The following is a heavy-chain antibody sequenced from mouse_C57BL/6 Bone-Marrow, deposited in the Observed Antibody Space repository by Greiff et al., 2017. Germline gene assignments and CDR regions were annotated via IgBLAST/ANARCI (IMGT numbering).Heavy chain of an antibody. CDR2: IYPSDSET. J-gene: IGHJ4*01. Sequence: VQLQQPGAELVRPGSSVKLSCKASGYTFTSYWMDWVKQRPGQGLEWIGNIYPSDSETHYNQKFKDKATLTVDKSSSTAYMQLRSLTSEDSAVYYCARRDLLRRDYYAMDYWGQGTSVTVSS. D-gene: IGHD1-1*01. V-gene: IGHV1-61*01. CDR1: GYTFTSYW. CDR3: ARRDLLRRDYYAMDY.